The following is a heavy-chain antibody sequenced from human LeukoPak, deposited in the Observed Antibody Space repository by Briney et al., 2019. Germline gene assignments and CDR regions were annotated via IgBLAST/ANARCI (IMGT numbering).Heavy chain of an antibody. CDR1: GFTFSNYV. J-gene: IGHJ4*02. CDR2: ISGSGTST. CDR3: AKRPRGNYLDPFDY. D-gene: IGHD3-10*01. Sequence: GGSLRLSCVASGFTFSNYVMTWVRQAPGKGLEWVSAISGSGTSTYYADSVKGRFTISRDNSKNRLYLQMNSLRAEDTAVYYCAKRPRGNYLDPFDYWGQGTLVTVSS. V-gene: IGHV3-23*01.